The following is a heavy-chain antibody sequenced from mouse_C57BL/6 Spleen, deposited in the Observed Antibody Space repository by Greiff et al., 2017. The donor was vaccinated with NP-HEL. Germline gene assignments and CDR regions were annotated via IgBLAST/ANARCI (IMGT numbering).Heavy chain of an antibody. V-gene: IGHV14-4*01. D-gene: IGHD1-1*01. J-gene: IGHJ2*01. CDR2: IDPENGDT. Sequence: EVQLQQSGAELVRPGASVKLSCTASGFNIKDDYMHWVKLRPEQGLEWIGWIDPENGDTEYASKFQGKATITADTSSNTAYLQLSSLTSEDTAVYYCTTFTTVVATRGLFDYWGQGTTLTVSS. CDR1: GFNIKDDY. CDR3: TTFTTVVATRGLFDY.